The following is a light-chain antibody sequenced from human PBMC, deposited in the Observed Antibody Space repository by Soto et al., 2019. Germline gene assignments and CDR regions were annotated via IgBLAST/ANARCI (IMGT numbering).Light chain of an antibody. V-gene: IGLV2-14*03. Sequence: QSALTQPASVSGSPGQSITISCTGTSSDIGGYNYVSWHQQHPGKAPQLMIFDVSDRASGVSNRFSGSKSGNTASLTISRLQAEDEADYYCSSYTSRTTLVFGGGTKLTVL. CDR2: DVS. J-gene: IGLJ2*01. CDR3: SSYTSRTTLV. CDR1: SSDIGGYNY.